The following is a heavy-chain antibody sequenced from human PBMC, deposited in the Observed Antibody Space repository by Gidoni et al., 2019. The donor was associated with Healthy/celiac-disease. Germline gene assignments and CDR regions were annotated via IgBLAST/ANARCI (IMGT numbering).Heavy chain of an antibody. D-gene: IGHD3-10*01. J-gene: IGHJ4*02. CDR2: ISSSGSTI. CDR3: ARVYYYGSGSLSRAFDY. CDR1: GFPFSSYQ. Sequence: EVQLVESGGGLVQPVGSLVLSCAASGFPFSSYQMNWVRQAPGKGLEWVSYISSSGSTIYYADSVKGRFTISRDNAKNSLYLQMNSLRAEDTAVYYCARVYYYGSGSLSRAFDYWGQGTLVTVSS. V-gene: IGHV3-48*03.